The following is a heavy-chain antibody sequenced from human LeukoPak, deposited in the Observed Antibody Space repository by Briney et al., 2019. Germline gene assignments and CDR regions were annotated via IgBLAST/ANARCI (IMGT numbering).Heavy chain of an antibody. CDR1: GGSISSGGYS. Sequence: SQTLSLTCTVSGGSISSGGYSWSWIRQHPGKGLEWIGYIYYSGSTYYNPSLKSRVTISVDTSKNQFSLKLSSVTAADTAAYYCARSKRYYDFWSGYSRLNYFDYWGQGTLVTVSS. D-gene: IGHD3-3*01. CDR3: ARSKRYYDFWSGYSRLNYFDY. V-gene: IGHV4-31*03. CDR2: IYYSGST. J-gene: IGHJ4*02.